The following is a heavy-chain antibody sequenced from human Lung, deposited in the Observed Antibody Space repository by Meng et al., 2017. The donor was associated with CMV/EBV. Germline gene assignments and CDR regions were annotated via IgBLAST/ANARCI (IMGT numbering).Heavy chain of an antibody. CDR1: TYTFTGYY. CDR3: AREGRRSGYDNWFDP. V-gene: IGHV1-2*02. D-gene: IGHD3-22*01. CDR2: INPNSGDT. Sequence: STYTFTGYYMHWVRQAHGQGLEWMGWINPNSGDTNYAQKFQGRVIMTRDTSISTAYMELSRLTSDDTAVYYCAREGRRSGYDNWFDPWGQGTLVTV. J-gene: IGHJ5*02.